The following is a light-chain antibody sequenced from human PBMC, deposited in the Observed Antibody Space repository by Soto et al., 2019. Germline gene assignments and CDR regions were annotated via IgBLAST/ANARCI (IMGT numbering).Light chain of an antibody. Sequence: QPVLAQPASMSLSPGQSVTISCAGTSSDIGGYNYVSWYQHHPGTAPKLIIYDVSSRPSGVSHRFSASKSGNTASLTISGLQAEDEADYYCSSFSVASPLFGTGTKVTVL. V-gene: IGLV2-14*01. J-gene: IGLJ1*01. CDR1: SSDIGGYNY. CDR2: DVS. CDR3: SSFSVASPL.